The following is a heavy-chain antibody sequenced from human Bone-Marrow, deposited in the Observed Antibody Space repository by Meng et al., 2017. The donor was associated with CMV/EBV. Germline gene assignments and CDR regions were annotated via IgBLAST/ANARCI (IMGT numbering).Heavy chain of an antibody. V-gene: IGHV3-21*01. J-gene: IGHJ3*02. D-gene: IGHD2-2*03. CDR2: ISSSGSYI. CDR3: ARMGDLDFVVVPAAIDDAFDI. CDR1: GFTFSSYG. Sequence: GESLKISCAASGFTFSSYGMNWVRQAPGKGLEWVSSISSSGSYIYYADSVKGRFTISRANAKNSLYLQMNSLRAEDTAVYYCARMGDLDFVVVPAAIDDAFDIWGQGTMVTVSS.